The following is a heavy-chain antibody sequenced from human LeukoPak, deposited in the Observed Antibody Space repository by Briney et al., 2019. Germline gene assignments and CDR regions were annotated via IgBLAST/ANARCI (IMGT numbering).Heavy chain of an antibody. CDR3: ASTTLDYYDSSGPPFDY. V-gene: IGHV4-61*02. Sequence: PSETLSLTCTVSGGSISSGSYYWSWIRQPAGKGLEWIGRIYTSGSTNYNPPLKSRVTISVDTSKNQFSLKLSSVTAADTAVYYCASTTLDYYDSSGPPFDYWGQGTLVTVSS. CDR2: IYTSGST. D-gene: IGHD3-22*01. J-gene: IGHJ4*02. CDR1: GGSISSGSYY.